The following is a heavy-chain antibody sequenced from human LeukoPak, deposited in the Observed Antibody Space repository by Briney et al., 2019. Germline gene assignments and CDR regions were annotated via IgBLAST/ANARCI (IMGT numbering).Heavy chain of an antibody. J-gene: IGHJ5*02. V-gene: IGHV3-48*03. CDR3: VRLNWFDP. CDR1: GFTFSSYE. CDR2: ISSSGSTI. Sequence: GGSLRLSCAASGFTFSSYEMNWVRRAPGKGLEWVSYISSSGSTIWYADSVKGRFTISRDNAKNSLYLQMNNLRAEDTAVYYCVRLNWFDPWGQGTLVTVSS.